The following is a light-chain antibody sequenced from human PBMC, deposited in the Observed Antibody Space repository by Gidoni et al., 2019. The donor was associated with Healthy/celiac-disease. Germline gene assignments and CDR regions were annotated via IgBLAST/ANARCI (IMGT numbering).Light chain of an antibody. CDR3: QQANSFPFT. CDR1: QGISSM. CDR2: AAS. J-gene: IGKJ3*01. Sequence: IQMTQSPSSVSASVGDRVPITCRASQGISSMLAWYQQKPGKAPKLLIYAASNVQSGVPARFSGSGSGTDFTLTISSLQPEDFATYYCQQANSFPFTFGPGTKVDIK. V-gene: IGKV1-12*01.